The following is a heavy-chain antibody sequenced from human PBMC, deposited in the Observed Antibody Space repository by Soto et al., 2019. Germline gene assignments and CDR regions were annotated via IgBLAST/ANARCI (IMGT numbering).Heavy chain of an antibody. CDR1: AFTFSRFA. V-gene: IGHV3-23*01. CDR2: ISGGGDNT. D-gene: IGHD3-10*01. CDR3: AKGLSGSGAYQWFDP. Sequence: EVQLLESGGGLVQPGGSLRLSCAASAFTFSRFAMSWVRQTPGNGLEWVSAISGGGDNTFYADSVKGRFTISRDNSTNPLYLQMNGLRVEDTAVYYCAKGLSGSGAYQWFDPWGQGTLVTVSS. J-gene: IGHJ5*02.